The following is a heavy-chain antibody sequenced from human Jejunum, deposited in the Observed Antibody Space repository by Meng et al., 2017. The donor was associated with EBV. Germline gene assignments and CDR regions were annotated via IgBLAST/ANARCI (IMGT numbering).Heavy chain of an antibody. CDR1: GGSISSGGYS. CDR2: IYYSGSA. CDR3: ARGAYFDY. J-gene: IGHJ4*02. Sequence: QLQLQESGSGLVKPSETLSLTCAVSGGSISSGGYSWHWIRQPPGKGLQWIGYIYYSGSAFCNPSLKSRVTLSVDRSKNQFSLNLSSVTAADTAVYYCARGAYFDYWGQGTLVTVSS. V-gene: IGHV4-30-2*01.